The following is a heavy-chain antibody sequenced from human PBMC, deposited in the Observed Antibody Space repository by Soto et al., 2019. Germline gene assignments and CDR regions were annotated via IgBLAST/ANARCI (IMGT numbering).Heavy chain of an antibody. CDR3: ARGITATVTYYYGLDV. D-gene: IGHD1-20*01. CDR1: GGTFSSYA. J-gene: IGHJ6*02. Sequence: QVQLVQSGAEVKKPGSSMKVSCKASGGTFSSYAISWVRQAPGQGLEWMGGIIPIFGTADYAQKFHGRVTMTAGESPSTAYMELSSLRSEYTAVYYCARGITATVTYYYGLDVWGQGTTVTVSS. V-gene: IGHV1-69*12. CDR2: IIPIFGTA.